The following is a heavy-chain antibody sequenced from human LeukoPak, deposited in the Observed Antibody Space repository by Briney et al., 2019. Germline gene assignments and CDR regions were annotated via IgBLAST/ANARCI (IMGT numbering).Heavy chain of an antibody. CDR1: GYTLTELS. CDR2: FDPEDGET. CDR3: ARSAYYYDSSGYLYYFDY. V-gene: IGHV1-24*01. D-gene: IGHD3-22*01. J-gene: IGHJ4*02. Sequence: ASVKVSCKVSGYTLTELSMHWVRQAPGKGLEWMGGFDPEDGETIYAQKLQGRVTMTTDTSTSTAYMELRSLRSDDTAVYYCARSAYYYDSSGYLYYFDYWGQGTLVTVSS.